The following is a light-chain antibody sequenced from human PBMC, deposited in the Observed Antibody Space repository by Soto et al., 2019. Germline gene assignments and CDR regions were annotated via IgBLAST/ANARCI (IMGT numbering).Light chain of an antibody. V-gene: IGKV3-15*01. CDR1: QIVSSN. CDR2: GAF. J-gene: IGKJ1*01. Sequence: ERLMIQSTVSLCVSPGESDKFYCRASQIVSSNLAWYQQKPGQAPGLLIYGAFTRATGIPARFSGTGSGTEFTLTISSLQSEDFALYYCQQYNDWPLTFGQGTEVDIK. CDR3: QQYNDWPLT.